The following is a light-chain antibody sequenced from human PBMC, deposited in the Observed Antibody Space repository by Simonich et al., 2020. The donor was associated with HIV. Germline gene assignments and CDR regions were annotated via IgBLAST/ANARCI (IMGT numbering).Light chain of an antibody. CDR1: QSISSW. CDR3: QQYSTYPLT. V-gene: IGKV1-5*03. Sequence: DIQMTQSPSTLSASVGDRVTITCRASQSISSWLAWYQQKPGKAPKLLIYKASNLETGVPSRCRGSGSGTEFTLTISSLQPDDFATYYCQQYSTYPLTFGGGTKVEIK. CDR2: KAS. J-gene: IGKJ4*01.